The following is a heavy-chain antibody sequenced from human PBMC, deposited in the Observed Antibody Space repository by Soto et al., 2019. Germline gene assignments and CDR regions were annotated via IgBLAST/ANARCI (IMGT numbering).Heavy chain of an antibody. CDR1: GGSISSSSYY. CDR2: IYYSGST. D-gene: IGHD5-18*01. J-gene: IGHJ5*02. Sequence: PSETLSLTCTVSGGSISSSSYYWGWIRQPPGKGLEWIGYIYYSGSTNYNPSLKSRVTISVDTSKNQFSLKLSSVTAADTAVYYCARLNLMGYVDTAMADNWLDPWGQGTLVTVSS. V-gene: IGHV4-61*05. CDR3: ARLNLMGYVDTAMADNWLDP.